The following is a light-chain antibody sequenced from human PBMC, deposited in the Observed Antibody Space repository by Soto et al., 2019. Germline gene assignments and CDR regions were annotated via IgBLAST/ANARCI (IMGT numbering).Light chain of an antibody. Sequence: QSALTQPPSASGSPGQSVTISCTGTNSDVGGYDYVSWYQQHPGKAPELMIYEVAKRPSGVPDRFSGSKSGNTASLTVSGLQAEDEADYYCSSHADSYNWVFGGGTKVTVL. J-gene: IGLJ3*02. CDR3: SSHADSYNWV. V-gene: IGLV2-8*01. CDR1: NSDVGGYDY. CDR2: EVA.